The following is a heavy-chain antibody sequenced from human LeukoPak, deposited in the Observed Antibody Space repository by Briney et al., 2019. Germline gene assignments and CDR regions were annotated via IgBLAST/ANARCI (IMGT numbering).Heavy chain of an antibody. CDR3: ARTRNSYYDFWSGQADY. CDR2: INPSGGST. Sequence: ASVKVSCKASGYTFTSYYMHWVRQAPGQGLEWMGIINPSGGSTSYAQKFQGRVTMTRDTSTSTVYMELSSLRSEDTAVYYCARTRNSYYDFWSGQADYWGQGTLVTVSS. J-gene: IGHJ4*02. V-gene: IGHV1-46*01. CDR1: GYTFTSYY. D-gene: IGHD3-3*01.